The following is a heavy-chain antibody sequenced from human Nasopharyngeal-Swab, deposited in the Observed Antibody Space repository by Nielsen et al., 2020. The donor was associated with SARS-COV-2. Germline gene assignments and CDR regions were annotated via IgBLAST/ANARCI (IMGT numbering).Heavy chain of an antibody. V-gene: IGHV3-23*01. D-gene: IGHD3-3*01. CDR1: GFTFSTYA. CDR2: ISGSGGYT. CDR3: AKERMIFGVVIPSYDY. J-gene: IGHJ4*02. Sequence: GEALKISCVASGFTFSTYAMSWVRQAPGKGLEWVSAISGSGGYTFYADSVKGRFTISRDNSKNTLYLQMNSLRAEDTAVYYCAKERMIFGVVIPSYDYWGQGTLVTVSS.